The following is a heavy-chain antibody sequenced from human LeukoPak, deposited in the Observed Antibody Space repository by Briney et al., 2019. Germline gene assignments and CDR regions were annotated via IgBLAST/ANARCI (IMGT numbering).Heavy chain of an antibody. V-gene: IGHV3-53*01. Sequence: GGSLRLSCAASGFTVSSTYMSWVRQAPGKGLEWVSVIYSGGNIYYIDSVKGRFTISRDTSKNKLYLQMNSLRAEDTAVYYCARGSIVGAKTLGLGAFDIWGQGTMVTVSS. CDR1: GFTVSSTY. CDR2: IYSGGNI. J-gene: IGHJ3*02. D-gene: IGHD1-26*01. CDR3: ARGSIVGAKTLGLGAFDI.